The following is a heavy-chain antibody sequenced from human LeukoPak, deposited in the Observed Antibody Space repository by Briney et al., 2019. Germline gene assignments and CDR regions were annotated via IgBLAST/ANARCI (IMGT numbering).Heavy chain of an antibody. CDR3: AKDIGRISMVRGVTIMYYSDY. J-gene: IGHJ4*02. V-gene: IGHV1-24*01. Sequence: GASVKVSCKVSGYTLTELSMHWVRQAPGKGLEWMGGFDPEDGETIYAQKFQGRVTMTEDTSTDTAYMELSSLRSEDTAVYYCAKDIGRISMVRGVTIMYYSDYWGQGTLVTVSS. CDR2: FDPEDGET. D-gene: IGHD3-10*01. CDR1: GYTLTELS.